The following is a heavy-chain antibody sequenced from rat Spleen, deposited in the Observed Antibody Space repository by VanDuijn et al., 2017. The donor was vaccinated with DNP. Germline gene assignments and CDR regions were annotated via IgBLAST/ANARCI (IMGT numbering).Heavy chain of an antibody. CDR1: GFSVTSYG. J-gene: IGHJ1*01. CDR2: ISSGGCT. V-gene: IGHV2S8*01. D-gene: IGHD1-4*01. CDR3: SRDRDSTGIRTWYFDF. Sequence: QVQLKESGPGLVQPSQTLSLTCTVSGFSVTSYGVSWVRQFSGTGLEWIEAISSGGCTYYNSVFKSRLSISRDTSKSQVFLKMNSLQTEDTAIYFCSRDRDSTGIRTWYFDFWGPGTMVTVSS.